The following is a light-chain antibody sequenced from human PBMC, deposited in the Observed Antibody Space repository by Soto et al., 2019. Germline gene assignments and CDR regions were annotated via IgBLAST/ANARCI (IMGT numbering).Light chain of an antibody. CDR3: QEYNTYPLS. V-gene: IGKV1-5*03. CDR2: KAS. J-gene: IGKJ4*01. CDR1: QSISTW. Sequence: DIQMTQSPSTLSASVGDRVTITCRASQSISTWLAWYHQKPGKAPKLLIYKASSLEGGVPSRFSGSGSGADFDTATSGLQPDDCSTYYCQEYNTYPLSFGGGTTVYIK.